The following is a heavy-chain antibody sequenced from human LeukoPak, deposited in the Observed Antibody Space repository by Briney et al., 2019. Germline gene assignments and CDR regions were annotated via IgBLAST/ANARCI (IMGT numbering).Heavy chain of an antibody. J-gene: IGHJ1*01. D-gene: IGHD3-9*01. V-gene: IGHV3-7*01. CDR2: IKQDGSQK. CDR1: GFTFSRYW. Sequence: GGSLRLSCAPSGFTFSRYWMSWVRQAPGKGLEWVASIKQDGSQKPYVDSVKGRFTISRDNGKNSLDLQMNSLRAEDTAIYFCARVKDTNDDITFQHWGQGTLVSVSS. CDR3: ARVKDTNDDITFQH.